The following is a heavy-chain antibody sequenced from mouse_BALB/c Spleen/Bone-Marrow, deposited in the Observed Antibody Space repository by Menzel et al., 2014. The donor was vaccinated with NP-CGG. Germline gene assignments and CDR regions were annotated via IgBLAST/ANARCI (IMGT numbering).Heavy chain of an antibody. CDR3: NAHITTVSY. CDR1: GFNIKDYY. V-gene: IGHV14-4*02. Sequence: EVQLQQSGAELVRSGASVKLSCTASGFNIKDYYMHWVKQRPEQGLEWIGWIDPENGDTEYVPKFQGKATMTADASSNTAYLQLSSLTSEDTAVYYCNAHITTVSYWGQGTTLTVSS. D-gene: IGHD1-1*01. J-gene: IGHJ2*01. CDR2: IDPENGDT.